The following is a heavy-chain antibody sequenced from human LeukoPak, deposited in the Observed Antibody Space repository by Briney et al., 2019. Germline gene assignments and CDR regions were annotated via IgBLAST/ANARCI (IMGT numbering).Heavy chain of an antibody. D-gene: IGHD5-18*01. CDR2: IIPIFGTA. CDR3: ARADTATVRPFLSYFDY. Sequence: GASVKVSCKASGGTFSGYAISWVRQAPGQGLEWTGGIIPIFGTANYAQKFQGRVTITADESTSTAYMELSSLRSEDTAVYYCARADTATVRPFLSYFDYWGQGTLVTVSS. CDR1: GGTFSGYA. J-gene: IGHJ4*02. V-gene: IGHV1-69*13.